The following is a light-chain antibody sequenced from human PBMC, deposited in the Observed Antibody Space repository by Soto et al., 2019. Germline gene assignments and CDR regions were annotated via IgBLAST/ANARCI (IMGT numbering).Light chain of an antibody. CDR2: YDS. Sequence: SYELTQPPSVSVAPGKTARITCGGNNIGSKSVHWYQQKPGRAPVLVIYYDSDRPSGIPERFSGSNSGNTATLTISRVEAGDEADYYCQVWDSSSVVVFGGGTQLTVL. V-gene: IGLV3-21*04. CDR1: NIGSKS. CDR3: QVWDSSSVVV. J-gene: IGLJ2*01.